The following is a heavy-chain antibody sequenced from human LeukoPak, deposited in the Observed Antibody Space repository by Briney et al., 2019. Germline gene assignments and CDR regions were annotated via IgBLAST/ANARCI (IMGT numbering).Heavy chain of an antibody. J-gene: IGHJ3*02. V-gene: IGHV1-8*03. Sequence: ASVKVSCKASGYTFTSYDINWVRQATGQGLEWMGWMNTNSGNTGYAQKFQGRVTITRNTSISTAYMELSSLRSEDTAVYYCARVRRWWELHEAFDIWGQGTMVTVSS. CDR3: ARVRRWWELHEAFDI. CDR2: MNTNSGNT. D-gene: IGHD1-26*01. CDR1: GYTFTSYD.